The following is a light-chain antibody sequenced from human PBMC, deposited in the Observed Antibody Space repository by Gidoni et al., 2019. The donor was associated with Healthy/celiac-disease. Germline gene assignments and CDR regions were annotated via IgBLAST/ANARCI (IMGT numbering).Light chain of an antibody. J-gene: IGKJ4*01. CDR1: QSISSY. V-gene: IGKV1-39*01. Sequence: SLSASVGDRVTITCRASQSISSYLNWYQQKPGKAPKLLIYAASSLQSGVPARFSGSGSGTDFTLTISSLQPEDFATYYCQQSYSTPRTFGGGTKVEIK. CDR2: AAS. CDR3: QQSYSTPRT.